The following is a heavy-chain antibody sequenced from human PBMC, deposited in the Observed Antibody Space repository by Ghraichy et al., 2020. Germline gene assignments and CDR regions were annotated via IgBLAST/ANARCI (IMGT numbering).Heavy chain of an antibody. CDR1: GDSSRIYY. V-gene: IGHV4-59*01. J-gene: IGHJ4*02. D-gene: IGHD5-12*01. CDR2: MYSTGDT. CDR3: TRGGVWLVDY. Sequence: SQTLSLTCTVSGDSSRIYYWGWFRQPPGNGLEWIAYMYSTGDTEYNTSLKSRVSISFDTSNIHFSLRLNSVTAADTALYYCTRGGVWLVDYWGQGTLVTVSS.